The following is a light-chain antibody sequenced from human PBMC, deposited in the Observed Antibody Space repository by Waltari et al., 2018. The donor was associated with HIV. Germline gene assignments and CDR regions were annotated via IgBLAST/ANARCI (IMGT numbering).Light chain of an antibody. V-gene: IGKV4-1*01. CDR1: QSVLYSSNNKNY. J-gene: IGKJ4*01. CDR2: WAS. Sequence: DIVMTHSQDSLAVSLGARATINCKSSQSVLYSSNNKNYLAWYQQKPGQPPKLLIYWASARESGVPGRFSGSGSGTDFTLTISSLQAEDVAVYYCQQYYTTPLTFGGGTKVEIK. CDR3: QQYYTTPLT.